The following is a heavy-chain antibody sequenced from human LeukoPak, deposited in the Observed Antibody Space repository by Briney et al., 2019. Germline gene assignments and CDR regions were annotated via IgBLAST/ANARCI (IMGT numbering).Heavy chain of an antibody. V-gene: IGHV1-2*02. CDR3: ARTYDSSGYYYGVNY. Sequence: ASVKVSCKASGYTFTGYQMHWVRQAPGQGLEWMGWINPNSGGTNYAQKFQGRVTMTRDTSISTAYMELSRLRSDDTAVYYCARTYDSSGYYYGVNYWGQGTLVTVSS. D-gene: IGHD3-22*01. J-gene: IGHJ4*02. CDR2: INPNSGGT. CDR1: GYTFTGYQ.